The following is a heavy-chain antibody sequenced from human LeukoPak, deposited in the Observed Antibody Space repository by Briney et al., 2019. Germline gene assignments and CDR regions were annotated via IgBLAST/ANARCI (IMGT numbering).Heavy chain of an antibody. D-gene: IGHD6-13*01. Sequence: GGSLRLSCAASGFTFRTYAMHWVRQAPGKGLEWVAVISYDGSNKYYADSVKGRFTISRDNSKNTLYLQMNSLRAEDTAVYYCAGEGPQQEFDPWGQGTLVTVSS. J-gene: IGHJ5*02. V-gene: IGHV3-30*04. CDR3: AGEGPQQEFDP. CDR1: GFTFRTYA. CDR2: ISYDGSNK.